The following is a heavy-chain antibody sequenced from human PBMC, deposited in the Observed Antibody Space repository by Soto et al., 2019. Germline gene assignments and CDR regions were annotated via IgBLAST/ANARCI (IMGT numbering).Heavy chain of an antibody. V-gene: IGHV3-23*01. J-gene: IGHJ4*02. Sequence: GASLRLYSGASGLEFRSYGVTCVRKTPGKGLEWVSSLSGRGDTTYYAESLKGRFIIYRDNAKNTLNLQMNNLRAEDTAVYYCSKMPLTLESATFDLGQGTQVTVPS. CDR3: SKMPLTLESATFD. CDR1: GLEFRSYG. CDR2: LSGRGDTT. D-gene: IGHD3-10*02.